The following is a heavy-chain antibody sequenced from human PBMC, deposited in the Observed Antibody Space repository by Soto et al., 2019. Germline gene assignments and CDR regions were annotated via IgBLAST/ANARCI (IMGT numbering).Heavy chain of an antibody. J-gene: IGHJ4*02. CDR2: IWYDGSNK. CDR1: GFTFSSYG. Sequence: GGSLRLSCAASGFTFSSYGMHWVRQAPGKGLEWVAVIWYDGSNKYYADSVKGRFTISRDNSKNTLYLQMNSLRAEDTAVYYCEREVPHSSSPHSLDYWGQGTLVTVSS. D-gene: IGHD6-6*01. V-gene: IGHV3-33*01. CDR3: EREVPHSSSPHSLDY.